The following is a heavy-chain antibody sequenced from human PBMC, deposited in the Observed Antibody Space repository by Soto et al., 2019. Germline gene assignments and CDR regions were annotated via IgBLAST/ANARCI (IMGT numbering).Heavy chain of an antibody. V-gene: IGHV1-46*01. CDR3: ATSIGYCSSTSSCTGYYFDY. CDR1: GYTFTSYY. D-gene: IGHD2-2*01. Sequence: ASVKVSCKASGYTFTSYYMHWVRQAPGQGLEWMGIINPSGGSTNYAQKFQGRVTITADKSTSTAYMELSSLRSEDTAVYYCATSIGYCSSTSSCTGYYFDYWGQGTLVTVSS. J-gene: IGHJ4*02. CDR2: INPSGGST.